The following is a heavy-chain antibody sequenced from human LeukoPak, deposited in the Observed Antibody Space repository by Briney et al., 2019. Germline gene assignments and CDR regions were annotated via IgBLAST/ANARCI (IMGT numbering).Heavy chain of an antibody. D-gene: IGHD6-13*01. CDR1: GGSVSSNSAA. J-gene: IGHJ6*02. CDR2: TYYRSKWYN. V-gene: IGHV6-1*01. CDR3: ARDQLIAAAGHYYYYGMDV. Sequence: SQTLSLTCAISGGSVSSNSAAWNWIRQSPSRGLEWLGRTYYRSKWYNDYAVSVKSRITINPDTSKNQFSLQLNSVTPEDTAVYYCARDQLIAAAGHYYYYGMDVWGQGTTVTVSS.